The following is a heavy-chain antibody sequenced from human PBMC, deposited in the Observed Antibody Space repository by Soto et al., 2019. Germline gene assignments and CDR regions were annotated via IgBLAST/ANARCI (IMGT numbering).Heavy chain of an antibody. CDR2: IYYSGST. D-gene: IGHD6-19*01. Sequence: SETLSLTCTVSGGSISSGGYYWSWIRQHPGKGLEWIGYIYYSGSTYYNPSLKSRVTISVDTSKNQFSLKLSSVTAADTAVYYCAREEMAARGFDYWGQGTLVTVSS. CDR1: GGSISSGGYY. CDR3: AREEMAARGFDY. V-gene: IGHV4-31*03. J-gene: IGHJ4*02.